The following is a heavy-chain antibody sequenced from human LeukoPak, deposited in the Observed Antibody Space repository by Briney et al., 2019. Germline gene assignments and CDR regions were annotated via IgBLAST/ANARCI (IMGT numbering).Heavy chain of an antibody. Sequence: ASVKVSCKASGGTFSSYAISWVRQAPGQELEWMGGIIPIFGTANYAQKFQGRVTITADGSTSTAYMELSSLRSEDTAVYYCARSITIFGVVRYYFDYWGQGTLVTVSS. CDR1: GGTFSSYA. CDR2: IIPIFGTA. V-gene: IGHV1-69*13. D-gene: IGHD3-3*01. CDR3: ARSITIFGVVRYYFDY. J-gene: IGHJ4*02.